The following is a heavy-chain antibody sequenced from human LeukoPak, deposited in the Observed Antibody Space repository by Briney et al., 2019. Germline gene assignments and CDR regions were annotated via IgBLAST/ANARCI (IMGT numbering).Heavy chain of an antibody. CDR2: IWYDGSNK. V-gene: IGHV3-33*01. CDR1: GYTFSSYG. J-gene: IGHJ4*02. D-gene: IGHD3-9*01. Sequence: GGSLGLSCAASGYTFSSYGMHWVRQAPGKGREWVAVIWYDGSNKYYADSVKGRFTISRDNSKNTLYLQMNSLRAEDTAVYYCARGFDWPQPFDYWGQGTLVTVSS. CDR3: ARGFDWPQPFDY.